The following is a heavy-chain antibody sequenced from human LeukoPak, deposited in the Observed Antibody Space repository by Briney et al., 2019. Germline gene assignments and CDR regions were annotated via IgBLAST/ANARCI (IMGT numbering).Heavy chain of an antibody. D-gene: IGHD1-26*01. CDR2: ISASGDTI. Sequence: GGSLRLSCAASGFTFSSYAMSWVRQAPGKGLEWVSVISASGDTIYYTDSVRGRFTISRDNSKNTLYLQMNSLTADDTALYYCARRKVGPTNYYYGVDVWGQGTTVTVSS. CDR1: GFTFSSYA. CDR3: ARRKVGPTNYYYGVDV. J-gene: IGHJ6*02. V-gene: IGHV3-23*01.